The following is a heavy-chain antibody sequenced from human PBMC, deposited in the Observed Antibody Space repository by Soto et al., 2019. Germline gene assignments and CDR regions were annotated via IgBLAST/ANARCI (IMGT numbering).Heavy chain of an antibody. V-gene: IGHV1-2*02. CDR2: MNPKSGGA. Sequence: ASVKVSCKTSGYTFTDYYTHWVRQAPGQGLEWMGWMNPKSGGAYSAQKFQGRVTLTRDTSIGTAYIEVNSLTSDDTAVYFCTRENIENSDGLYDAFDIWGQGTTVTVSS. D-gene: IGHD5-18*01. J-gene: IGHJ3*02. CDR1: GYTFTDYY. CDR3: TRENIENSDGLYDAFDI.